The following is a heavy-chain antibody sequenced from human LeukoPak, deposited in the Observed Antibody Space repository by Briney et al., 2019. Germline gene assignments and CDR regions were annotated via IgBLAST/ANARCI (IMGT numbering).Heavy chain of an antibody. V-gene: IGHV1-2*02. CDR3: ARGGFGVITFGGDNWFDP. CDR1: GYTFTGYY. CDR2: INPNSGGT. D-gene: IGHD3-16*01. J-gene: IGHJ5*02. Sequence: ASVKVSRKASGYTFTGYYMHWVRQAPGQGLEWMGWINPNSGGTNYAQKFQGRVTMTRDTSISTAYMELSRLRSDDTAVYYCARGGFGVITFGGDNWFDPWGQGTLVTVSS.